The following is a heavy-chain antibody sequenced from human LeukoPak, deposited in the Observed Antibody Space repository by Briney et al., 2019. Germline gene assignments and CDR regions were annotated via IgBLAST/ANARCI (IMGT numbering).Heavy chain of an antibody. CDR2: ISAYNGNT. J-gene: IGHJ5*02. Sequence: ASVKVSCKASGYTFTSYGISWVRQAPGQGLEWMGWISAYNGNTNYAQKLQGRVTMTTDTSTSTAYIELSSLRSEDTAVYYCASEPPFYDILTAYSPYPWGQGTLVTVSS. D-gene: IGHD3-9*01. V-gene: IGHV1-18*01. CDR1: GYTFTSYG. CDR3: ASEPPFYDILTAYSPYP.